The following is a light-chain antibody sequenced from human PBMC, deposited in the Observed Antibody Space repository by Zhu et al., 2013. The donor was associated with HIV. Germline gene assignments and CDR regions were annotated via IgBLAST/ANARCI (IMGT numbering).Light chain of an antibody. CDR2: EVN. CDR1: SSDVGSYDL. J-gene: IGLJ2*01. Sequence: QSALTQPDSLSGSPGQSIAISCTVTSSDVGSYDLVSWYQHHPGRAPKLMIYEVNKRPSGIPDRFSGSKSGTSATLGITGLQTGDEADYYCGTWDSSLSAVVFGGGTKLTVL. V-gene: IGLV2-14*02. CDR3: GTWDSSLSAVV.